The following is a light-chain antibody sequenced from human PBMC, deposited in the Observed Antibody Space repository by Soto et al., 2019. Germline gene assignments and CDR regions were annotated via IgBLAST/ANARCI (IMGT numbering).Light chain of an antibody. CDR1: QSVLYSSNNKNY. Sequence: DIVMTQSPDSLAVSLGERATINCKSSQSVLYSSNNKNYLAWYQQKPGQPPKLLIYWASTRESGVPDRFSGSGSGTYFTLTISSLQAEDVAVYYCQQYYSTPRGTFGQGTKVEIK. J-gene: IGKJ1*01. V-gene: IGKV4-1*01. CDR3: QQYYSTPRGT. CDR2: WAS.